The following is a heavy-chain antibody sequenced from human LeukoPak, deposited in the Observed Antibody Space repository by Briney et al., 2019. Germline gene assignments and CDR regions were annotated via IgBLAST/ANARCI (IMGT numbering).Heavy chain of an antibody. J-gene: IGHJ4*02. D-gene: IGHD2-2*01. CDR2: ISYDGSNK. CDR3: AKGAVVVPAAVIPYFDY. V-gene: IGHV3-30*18. Sequence: GGSLRLSCAASGVTFSSYGMHWVRQAPGEGLEWVAVISYDGSNKYYADSVKGRFTISRDNSKNTLYLQMNSLRAEDTAVYYCAKGAVVVPAAVIPYFDYWGQGTLVTVSS. CDR1: GVTFSSYG.